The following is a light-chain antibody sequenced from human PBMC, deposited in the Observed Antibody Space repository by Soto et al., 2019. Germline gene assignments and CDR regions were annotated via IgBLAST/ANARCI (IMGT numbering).Light chain of an antibody. Sequence: QSALTQPASVSGSPGQSITISCTGTSGDIGGYNYVSWYQHHPGKAPKLMIYEVSNRPSGVSNRFSGSKSGNTASLTISGLQAEDEADYYCSSYTIINTPHVVFGGGTQLTVL. CDR2: EVS. J-gene: IGLJ2*01. CDR1: SGDIGGYNY. V-gene: IGLV2-14*01. CDR3: SSYTIINTPHVV.